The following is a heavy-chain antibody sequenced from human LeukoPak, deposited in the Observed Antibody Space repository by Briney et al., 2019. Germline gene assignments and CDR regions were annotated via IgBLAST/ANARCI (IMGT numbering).Heavy chain of an antibody. J-gene: IGHJ5*02. Sequence: NLSETLSPTCSFPGDSMSTNNYHWGWIRHPPGKGLEWIGIISYRGNPYYNPGLKSRVTISVDTSENLCSLKVNYVTAADTAGYYSARRAAVGKNWFDPWGQGTLVTVSS. D-gene: IGHD6-13*01. CDR3: ARRAAVGKNWFDP. CDR1: GDSMSTNNYH. V-gene: IGHV4-39*01. CDR2: ISYRGNP.